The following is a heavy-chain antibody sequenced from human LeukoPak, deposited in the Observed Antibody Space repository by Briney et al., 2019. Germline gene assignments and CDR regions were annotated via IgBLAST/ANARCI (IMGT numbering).Heavy chain of an antibody. J-gene: IGHJ4*02. CDR3: ATPPSGYEHYFDY. CDR1: GYGFTNYW. Sequence: GESLKISCKGSGYGFTNYWIAWVRQMPGKGLEWMGIISPGDSDTRYSPSFQGRVTISADKSINTAYLQWSSLKASDTAMYYCATPPSGYEHYFDYWGQGTLVTVSS. D-gene: IGHD5-12*01. CDR2: ISPGDSDT. V-gene: IGHV5-51*01.